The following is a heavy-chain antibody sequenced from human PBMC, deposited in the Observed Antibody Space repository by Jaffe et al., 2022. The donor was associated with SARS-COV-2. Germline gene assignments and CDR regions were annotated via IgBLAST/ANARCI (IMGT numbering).Heavy chain of an antibody. CDR1: GFTFSTYA. Sequence: EVQLLESGGGLVQPGGSLRLSCAASGFTFSTYAMSWVRQAPGKGLEWVSGTSGSGGSTYYADSAKGRFTISRDNSKNTLYLQMNSLRAEDTALYYCARCSGGSSYLPVDYWGQGTLVTVSS. D-gene: IGHD2-15*01. J-gene: IGHJ4*02. CDR2: TSGSGGST. CDR3: ARCSGGSSYLPVDY. V-gene: IGHV3-23*01.